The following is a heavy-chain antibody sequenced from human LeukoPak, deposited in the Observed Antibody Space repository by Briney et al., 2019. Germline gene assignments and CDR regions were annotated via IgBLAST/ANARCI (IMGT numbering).Heavy chain of an antibody. CDR1: GFTFTAYG. V-gene: IGHV3-33*03. CDR3: AKAARLGPSHFDY. J-gene: IGHJ4*02. Sequence: GGSLRLSCATSGFTFTAYGLHWVRQAPGMGLEWVAVVWVDGNNKFYADSVKGRFTISRDNSRSTLYLHMSSLRDDDTAVYYCAKAARLGPSHFDYWGRGTLVTVSS. D-gene: IGHD6-25*01. CDR2: VWVDGNNK.